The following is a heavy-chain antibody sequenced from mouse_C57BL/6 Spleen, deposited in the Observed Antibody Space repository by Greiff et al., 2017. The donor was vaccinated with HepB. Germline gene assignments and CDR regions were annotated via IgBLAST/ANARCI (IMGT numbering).Heavy chain of an antibody. D-gene: IGHD2-5*01. V-gene: IGHV3-6*01. J-gene: IGHJ4*01. CDR3: ARDSYYSNPYAMDY. CDR1: GYSITSGYY. CDR2: ISYDGSN. Sequence: EVKVEESGPGLVKPSQSLSLTCSVTGYSITSGYYWNWIRQFPGNKLEWMGYISYDGSNNYNPSLKNRISITRDTSKNQFFLKLNSVTTEDTATYYCARDSYYSNPYAMDYWGQGTSVTVSS.